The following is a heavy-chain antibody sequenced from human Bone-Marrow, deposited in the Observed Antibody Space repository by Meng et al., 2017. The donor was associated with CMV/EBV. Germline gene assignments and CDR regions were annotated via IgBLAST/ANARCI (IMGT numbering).Heavy chain of an antibody. Sequence: GESLKISCAASGFTFDDYTMHWVRQAPGKGLEWVSLISWDGGSTYYADSVKGRFTISRDNSKNTLYLQMNSLRAEDTAVYYCAKDRTARPSYYFDYWGQGTLVTVSS. D-gene: IGHD6-6*01. J-gene: IGHJ4*02. V-gene: IGHV3-43*01. CDR1: GFTFDDYT. CDR2: ISWDGGST. CDR3: AKDRTARPSYYFDY.